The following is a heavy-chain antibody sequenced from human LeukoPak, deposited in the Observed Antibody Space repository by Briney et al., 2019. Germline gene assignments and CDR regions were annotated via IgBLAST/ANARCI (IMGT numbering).Heavy chain of an antibody. CDR1: GFTVSSNY. V-gene: IGHV3-53*01. D-gene: IGHD2-2*01. CDR3: ARLVVFRSYFDY. CDR2: IYSGGST. J-gene: IGHJ4*02. Sequence: GGSLRLSCAASGFTVSSNYMSWVRQAPGKGLEWVSVIYSGGSTYYADSVKGRFTISRDNSKNTLYLQMNSLRAEDTAVYCCARLVVFRSYFDYWGQGTLVTVSS.